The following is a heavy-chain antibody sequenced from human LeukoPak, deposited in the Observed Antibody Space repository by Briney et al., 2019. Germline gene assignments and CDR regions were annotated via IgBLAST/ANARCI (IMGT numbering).Heavy chain of an antibody. CDR2: IDEFGSVT. CDR3: VRDMLGGRDY. V-gene: IGHV3-74*01. CDR1: GFTFSSYW. D-gene: IGHD3-10*02. Sequence: GGSPRLSCAASGFTFSSYWMQWVRQVPGEGVAWVSRIDEFGSVTNSADSVQGRFRISRDNAKNALYLQMNSLRAEDTVVYYCVRDMLGGRDYWGQGTLVTVSS. J-gene: IGHJ4*02.